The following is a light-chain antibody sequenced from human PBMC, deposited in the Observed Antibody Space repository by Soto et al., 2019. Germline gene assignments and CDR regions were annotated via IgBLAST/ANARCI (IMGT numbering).Light chain of an antibody. CDR3: QHSYYSPPWT. Sequence: DIQVTQSPSSLSASVGDKVTISCRASQSISTYLNWYQQRPGTAPRLLIYRASSVKSGVPPRFSGSGSGRDFTLTISSLRPEDIATYFCQHSYYSPPWTFGQGTKVEVK. CDR2: RAS. CDR1: QSISTY. J-gene: IGKJ1*01. V-gene: IGKV1-39*01.